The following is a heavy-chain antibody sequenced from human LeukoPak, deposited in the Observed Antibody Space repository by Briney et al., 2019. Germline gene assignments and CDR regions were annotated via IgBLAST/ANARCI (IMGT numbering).Heavy chain of an antibody. CDR2: INHRGST. Sequence: ETLSLTGAVYGGSFSGYYWSGIRQPPGKGLEGIGEINHRGSTNYNPSLKSRGTISVDTSKNQCSLNLSSVTAADKAVYYCSRLGCSSNNCYGRSAFDIWGQGTMVTVSS. CDR3: SRLGCSSNNCYGRSAFDI. J-gene: IGHJ3*02. D-gene: IGHD2-2*01. CDR1: GGSFSGYY. V-gene: IGHV4-34*01.